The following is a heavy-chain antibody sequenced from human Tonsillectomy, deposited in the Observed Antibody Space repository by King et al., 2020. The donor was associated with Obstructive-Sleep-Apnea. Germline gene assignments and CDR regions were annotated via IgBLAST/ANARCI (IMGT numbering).Heavy chain of an antibody. CDR3: ARDRRPYYFDY. J-gene: IGHJ4*02. V-gene: IGHV4-59*01. CDR2: IYYSGST. D-gene: IGHD6-6*01. Sequence: VQLQESGPGLVKPSETLSLTCTVSGGSISSYYWSWIRQPQGKGLEWIGYIYYSGSTNYNPSLKSRVTISVDTSKNQFSLKLSSVTAADTAVYYCARDRRPYYFDYWGQGTLVTVSS. CDR1: GGSISSYY.